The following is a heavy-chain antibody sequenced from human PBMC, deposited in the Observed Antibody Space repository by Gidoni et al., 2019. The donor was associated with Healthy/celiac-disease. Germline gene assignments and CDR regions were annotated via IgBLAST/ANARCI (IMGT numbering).Heavy chain of an antibody. D-gene: IGHD3-9*01. CDR3: ARDQDKYDILPWWFDP. CDR1: GFTFSSYS. Sequence: EVQLVESGGGLVQPGGSLRLSCAASGFTFSSYSMNWVRQAPGKGLEWVSYISSSSSTIYYADSVKGRFTISRDNAKNSLYLQMNSLRAEDTAVYYCARDQDKYDILPWWFDPWGQGTLVTVSS. V-gene: IGHV3-48*04. CDR2: ISSSSSTI. J-gene: IGHJ5*02.